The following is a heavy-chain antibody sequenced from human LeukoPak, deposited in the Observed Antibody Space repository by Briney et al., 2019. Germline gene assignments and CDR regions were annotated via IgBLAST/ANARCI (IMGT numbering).Heavy chain of an antibody. J-gene: IGHJ6*03. CDR1: GFSFNDHT. Sequence: GGSLRLSRAASGFSFNDHTMHWVRRAAGKGLEWVSLISWEAGSTYYADSVKGLFTISRDNSKNSLYLQMNSLRTEDTALYYCAKDARYCGPSTCYLGGYYYYMDVWAKGTTVTVSS. V-gene: IGHV3-43*01. D-gene: IGHD2-2*01. CDR3: AKDARYCGPSTCYLGGYYYYMDV. CDR2: ISWEAGST.